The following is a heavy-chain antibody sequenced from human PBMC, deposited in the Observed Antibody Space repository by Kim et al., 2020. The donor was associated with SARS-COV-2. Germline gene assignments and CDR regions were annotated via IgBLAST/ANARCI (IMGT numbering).Heavy chain of an antibody. V-gene: IGHV3-33*01. J-gene: IGHJ6*02. D-gene: IGHD3-10*01. Sequence: GGSLRLSCAASGFTFSSYGMHWVRQAPGKGLEWVAVIWYDGSNKYYADSVKGRFTISRDNSKNTLYLQMNSLRAEDTAVYYCARLYYYGSGAGMDGWGQGTTVTVSS. CDR3: ARLYYYGSGAGMDG. CDR1: GFTFSSYG. CDR2: IWYDGSNK.